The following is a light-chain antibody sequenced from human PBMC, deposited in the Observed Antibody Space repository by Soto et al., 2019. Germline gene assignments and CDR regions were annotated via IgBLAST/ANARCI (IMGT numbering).Light chain of an antibody. CDR2: GAS. CDR3: QQNGCSRYT. CDR1: QSVRSSD. J-gene: IGKJ2*01. V-gene: IGKV3-20*01. Sequence: EIVLTQSPGTLSLSPGERATLSCRASQSVRSSDLAWYQLKPGQAPRLLIYGASNRATGIPDKVSGSWSGTDFTRTISSLEPEDFAVYYCQQNGCSRYTFGQGTKLE.